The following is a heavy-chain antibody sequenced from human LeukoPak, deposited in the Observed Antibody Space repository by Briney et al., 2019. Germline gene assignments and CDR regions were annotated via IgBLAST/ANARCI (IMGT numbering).Heavy chain of an antibody. CDR3: ARGYSSSSQFGY. Sequence: SETLSLICTVSGGSINSYYWTWIRQPAGKGLEWIGRIYSSGSTNYNPSFKSRVTMSVDTSKNQFSLKLSSVTAADTAVYYCARGYSSSSQFGYWGQGTLVTVYS. CDR1: GGSINSYY. CDR2: IYSSGST. J-gene: IGHJ4*02. V-gene: IGHV4-4*07. D-gene: IGHD6-6*01.